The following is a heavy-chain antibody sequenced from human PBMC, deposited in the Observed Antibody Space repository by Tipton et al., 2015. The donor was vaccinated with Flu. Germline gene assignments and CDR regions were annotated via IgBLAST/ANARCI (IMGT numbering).Heavy chain of an antibody. CDR2: IYPADSDT. D-gene: IGHD6-13*01. CDR3: VRSPAAEEPFDF. V-gene: IGHV5-51*01. CDR1: GYPLRNYW. Sequence: QLVQSGAEVKEPGESLRISCKGSGYPLRNYWIAWVRQTPGKGLEWLGIIYPADSDTTYSPSFQGQVTISADKSIATTYLQLHSLKASDSAVYYCVRSPAAEEPFDFWGPGTLVTVSS. J-gene: IGHJ3*01.